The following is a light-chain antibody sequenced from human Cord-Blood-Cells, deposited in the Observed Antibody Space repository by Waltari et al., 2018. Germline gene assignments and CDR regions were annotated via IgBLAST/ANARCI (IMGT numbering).Light chain of an antibody. CDR3: AAWDDSLNGWV. V-gene: IGLV1-44*01. CDR1: SSNLGSNT. J-gene: IGLJ3*02. Sequence: QSVLTQPPSASGTPGQSLTIPCSGSSSNLGSNTVNWYRQLPGNAPKLLIYSHNQRPSGVPDRFSGSKSGTSASLAISGLQSEDEADYYCAAWDDSLNGWVFGGGTKLTVL. CDR2: SHN.